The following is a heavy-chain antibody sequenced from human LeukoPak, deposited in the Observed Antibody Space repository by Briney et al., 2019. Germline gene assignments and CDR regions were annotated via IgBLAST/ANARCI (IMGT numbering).Heavy chain of an antibody. V-gene: IGHV3-66*01. CDR1: AFTVSSNY. CDR3: ARVQTRGFHY. J-gene: IGHJ4*02. CDR2: IYSDGGT. Sequence: GGSLRLSCAASAFTVSSNYMTWVRQAPGKGLEWVSVIYSDGGTFYADSVKGRFTISRDNSKNTLYLQMNSLRAEDTAVYYCARVQTRGFHYWGQGTLVTVSS.